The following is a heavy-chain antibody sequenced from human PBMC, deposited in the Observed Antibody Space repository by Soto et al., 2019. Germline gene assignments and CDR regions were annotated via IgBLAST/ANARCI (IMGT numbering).Heavy chain of an antibody. Sequence: QVQLVESGEGVVEPGRSLRLSCAASGFTFRSYGMHWVRQAPGKGLEWVAVIWYDGSNKYYAESVKGRFTISRDNSKNTVYLQMDSLRAEDTAVYYCARDLVAVSSGGDGLEIWGQGTMVTVSS. CDR1: GFTFRSYG. J-gene: IGHJ3*02. CDR2: IWYDGSNK. D-gene: IGHD2-15*01. V-gene: IGHV3-33*01. CDR3: ARDLVAVSSGGDGLEI.